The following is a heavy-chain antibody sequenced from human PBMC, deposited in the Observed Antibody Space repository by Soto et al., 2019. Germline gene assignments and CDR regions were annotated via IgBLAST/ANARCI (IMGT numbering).Heavy chain of an antibody. V-gene: IGHV4-4*02. CDR3: ARRSGSAADY. J-gene: IGHJ4*02. Sequence: SETLSLTWAVAGGTSSSSDWRSWVRQPPGKGLEWIGYIYYSGSTNYNPSLKSRVTISVDTSKNQFSLKLSSVTAADTAVYYCARRSGSAADYWGQGTLVIVSS. CDR1: GGTSSSSDW. D-gene: IGHD2-15*01. CDR2: IYYSGST.